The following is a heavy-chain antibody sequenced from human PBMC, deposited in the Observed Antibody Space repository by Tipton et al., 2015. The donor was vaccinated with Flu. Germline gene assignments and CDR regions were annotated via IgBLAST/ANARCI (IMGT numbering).Heavy chain of an antibody. CDR1: GGSISSGSYY. V-gene: IGHV4-61*02. CDR2: IYTTGST. CDR3: ARDRSGSGSYYSAFDI. Sequence: LRLSCTVSGGSISSGSYYWSWIRQPTGKGLEWIGRIYTTGSTNYNPSLTSRVTMSLDTSENQLSLKLSSVTAADTAVYYCARDRSGSGSYYSAFDIWGQGTMVTVSS. J-gene: IGHJ3*02. D-gene: IGHD3-10*01.